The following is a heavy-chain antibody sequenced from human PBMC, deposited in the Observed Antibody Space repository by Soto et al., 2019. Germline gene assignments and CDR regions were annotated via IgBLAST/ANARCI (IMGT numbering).Heavy chain of an antibody. CDR2: SIPLFGTE. V-gene: IGHV1-69*06. D-gene: IGHD3-3*01. CDR1: GGSFSTYA. Sequence: SSVKVSCKASGGSFSTYASNWLRQPPGQGVEWMGGSIPLFGTENYAQNFQDRFTFTADKSTTTAYMEVRSLTSEDTAVYYCAIGFWSGAIANYFGYWCQGTLVTVSS. CDR3: AIGFWSGAIANYFGY. J-gene: IGHJ4*01.